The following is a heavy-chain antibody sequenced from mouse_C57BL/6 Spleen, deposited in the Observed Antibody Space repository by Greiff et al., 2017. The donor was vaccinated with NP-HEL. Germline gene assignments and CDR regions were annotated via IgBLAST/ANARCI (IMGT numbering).Heavy chain of an antibody. CDR2: IDPANGNT. V-gene: IGHV14-3*01. Sequence: VQLQQSVAELVRPGASVKLSCTASGFNIKNTYMHWVKQRPEQGLEWIGRIDPANGNTKYAPKFQGKATITADTSSNTAYLQLSSLTSEDTAIYYCASPLSTMITTKEYYYAMDYWGQGTSVTVSS. CDR3: ASPLSTMITTKEYYYAMDY. D-gene: IGHD2-4*01. J-gene: IGHJ4*01. CDR1: GFNIKNTY.